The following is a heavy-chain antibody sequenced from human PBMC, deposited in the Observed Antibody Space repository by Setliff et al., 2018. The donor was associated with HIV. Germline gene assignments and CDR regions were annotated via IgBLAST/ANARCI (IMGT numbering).Heavy chain of an antibody. CDR1: GYTFTTYS. Sequence: ASVKVSCKASGYTFTTYSITWVRQAPGQGLEWMGWMNPNSGNIGYAQNFQGRLTITRNTSISTAYMELSSLRSEDTAVYYCARGARGTATDYWGQGTLVTVSS. CDR3: ARGARGTATDY. J-gene: IGHJ4*02. D-gene: IGHD5-18*01. V-gene: IGHV1-8*01. CDR2: MNPNSGNI.